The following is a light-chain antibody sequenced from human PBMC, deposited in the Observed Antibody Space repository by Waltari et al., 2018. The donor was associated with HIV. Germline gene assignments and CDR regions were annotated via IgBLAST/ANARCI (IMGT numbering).Light chain of an antibody. CDR1: VLTNQY. Sequence: SYELTQPPSVSVSPGQTARITCSGAVLTNQYTFWYQQKSGQAPVLVVYKDSERPAGIPERFSGSSSGTTVTLFIDGVQAEDEADYYCQAADSSGSYFVFGTGTKVTVL. CDR2: KDS. J-gene: IGLJ1*01. CDR3: QAADSSGSYFV. V-gene: IGLV3-25*03.